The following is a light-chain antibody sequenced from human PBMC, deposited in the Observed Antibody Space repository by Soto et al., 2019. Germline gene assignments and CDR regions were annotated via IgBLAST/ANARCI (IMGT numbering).Light chain of an antibody. CDR3: LQYNNWPPAIT. CDR1: QSVSSN. Sequence: EIVMTQSPATLSVSPGARATLSCRASQSVSSNVAWYQQRPGQAPRLPIYDASARATGIPARFGGSGSGTEFTLTISSLQSEDFAVYYCLQYNNWPPAITFGQGTRLEI. CDR2: DAS. J-gene: IGKJ5*01. V-gene: IGKV3-15*01.